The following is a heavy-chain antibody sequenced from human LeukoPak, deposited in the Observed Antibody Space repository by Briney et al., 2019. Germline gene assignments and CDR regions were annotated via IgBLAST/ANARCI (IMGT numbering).Heavy chain of an antibody. V-gene: IGHV1-2*02. J-gene: IGHJ6*02. D-gene: IGHD3-10*01. CDR3: ARGGHYYGSGSYYYYYGMDV. Sequence: ASVKVSCKASGYTFTAYYMHWVRQAPGQGLEWMGWINPNSGGTNYAQKFQGRVTTTRDTSISTAYMELSRLRSDDTAVYYCARGGHYYGSGSYYYYYGMDVWGQGTTVTVSS. CDR2: INPNSGGT. CDR1: GYTFTAYY.